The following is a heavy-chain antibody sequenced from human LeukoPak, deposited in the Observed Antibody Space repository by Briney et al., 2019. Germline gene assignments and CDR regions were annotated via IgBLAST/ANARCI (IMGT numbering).Heavy chain of an antibody. D-gene: IGHD4-17*01. V-gene: IGHV3-30*02. J-gene: IGHJ4*02. CDR1: GFSFRDYA. CDR2: IRSDGSDK. CDR3: AKVGNYGDYGRYYFEY. Sequence: GGTLRLSCAASGFSFRDYAMHWVCRTPGKGLERVAFIRSDGSDKSYADSVKGRFTISRDNGKNSLSLQLNSLRAEDTAVYYCAKVGNYGDYGRYYFEYWGQGTLVTVSS.